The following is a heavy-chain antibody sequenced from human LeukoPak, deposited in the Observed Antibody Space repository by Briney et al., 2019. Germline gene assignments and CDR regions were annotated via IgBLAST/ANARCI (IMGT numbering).Heavy chain of an antibody. Sequence: PSETLSLTCTVSGGSVSSGSYYWSWIRQPPGKGLEWIGYIYYSGSTNYNPSLKGRVTISVDTSKNQFSLKLSSVTAADTAVYYCARRSTATNWFDPWGQGTLVTVSS. V-gene: IGHV4-61*01. CDR3: ARRSTATNWFDP. D-gene: IGHD4-11*01. CDR2: IYYSGST. CDR1: GGSVSSGSYY. J-gene: IGHJ5*02.